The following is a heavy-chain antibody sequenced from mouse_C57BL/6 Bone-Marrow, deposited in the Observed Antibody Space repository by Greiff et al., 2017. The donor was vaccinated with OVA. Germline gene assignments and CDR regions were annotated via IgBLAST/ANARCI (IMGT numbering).Heavy chain of an antibody. J-gene: IGHJ3*01. CDR1: GFTFSSYA. Sequence: EVQRVESGGGLVKPGGSLKLSCAASGFTFSSYAMSWVRQTPEKRLEWVATISDGGSYTYYPDNVKGRFTISRDNAKNNLYLQMSHLKSEDTAMYYCAREIQRRFAYWGQGTLVTVSA. CDR3: AREIQRRFAY. CDR2: ISDGGSYT. V-gene: IGHV5-4*01.